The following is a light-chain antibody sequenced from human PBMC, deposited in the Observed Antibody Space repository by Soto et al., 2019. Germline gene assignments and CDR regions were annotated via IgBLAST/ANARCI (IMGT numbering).Light chain of an antibody. CDR1: LSVSSSY. CDR3: QQYGSSPWT. J-gene: IGKJ1*01. CDR2: GAS. Sequence: EIVLTQSPGTLSLSPGERATLSCRASLSVSSSYLAWYQQKPGQAPRPLIYGASSRAIGIPDRFSGSGSGTDFTITISRLEPEDFAVYYCQQYGSSPWTFGQGTKVEIK. V-gene: IGKV3-20*01.